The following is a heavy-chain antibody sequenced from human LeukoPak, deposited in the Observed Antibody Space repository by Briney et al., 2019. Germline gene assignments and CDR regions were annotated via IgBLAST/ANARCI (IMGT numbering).Heavy chain of an antibody. Sequence: SETLSLTCTVSGGSISSGDYYWSWIRQPPGKGLEWIGYIYYSGSTYYNPSLKSRVTISVDTSKNQFSLKLSSVTAADTAVYYCARSLNRSGPPYTGLDYWGQGTLVTVSS. CDR2: IYYSGST. CDR1: GGSISSGDYY. V-gene: IGHV4-30-4*08. J-gene: IGHJ4*02. D-gene: IGHD6-19*01. CDR3: ARSLNRSGPPYTGLDY.